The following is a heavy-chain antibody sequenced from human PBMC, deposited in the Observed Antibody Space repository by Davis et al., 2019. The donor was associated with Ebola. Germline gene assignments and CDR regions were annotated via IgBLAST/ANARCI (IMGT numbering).Heavy chain of an antibody. CDR1: EFSFGTYG. Sequence: PGGSLRLSCAASEFSFGTYGMHWVRQAPGKGLEWVGYMSYGGSHTSSIDSVKGRFTISRDNSKNTLYLQMNSLRAEDTAVYFCAKEYCPNSGPYCTYFEVWGQGTQVTVSS. J-gene: IGHJ4*02. D-gene: IGHD3-10*01. CDR2: MSYGGSHT. CDR3: AKEYCPNSGPYCTYFEV. V-gene: IGHV3-30*02.